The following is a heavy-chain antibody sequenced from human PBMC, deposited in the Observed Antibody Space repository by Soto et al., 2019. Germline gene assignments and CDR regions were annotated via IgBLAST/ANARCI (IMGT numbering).Heavy chain of an antibody. V-gene: IGHV4-59*01. Sequence: SETLSLTWTGSGGSISRYYWSGIRQPPGKGLEWIGYIYYSGSTNYNPSLKSRVTISVDTSKSQFSLKLSSVTAADTAVYYCARSDGSRSQQLDYWGQGTLVTVSS. J-gene: IGHJ4*02. D-gene: IGHD3-10*01. CDR2: IYYSGST. CDR1: GGSISRYY. CDR3: ARSDGSRSQQLDY.